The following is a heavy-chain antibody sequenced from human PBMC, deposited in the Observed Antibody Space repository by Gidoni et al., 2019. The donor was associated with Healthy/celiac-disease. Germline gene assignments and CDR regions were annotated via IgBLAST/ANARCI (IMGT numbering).Heavy chain of an antibody. Sequence: QVQLVQSGAAVKKPGASVKVSCKASGYTFTGYYMHWVRPAPGQGLEWIGWINPNSGGTNYAQKFQGRVTMTRDTSISTAYMELSRLRSDDTAVYYCAREGLDGGIELEPRERNYYYGMDVWGQGTTVTVSS. CDR1: GYTFTGYY. CDR2: INPNSGGT. CDR3: AREGLDGGIELEPRERNYYYGMDV. J-gene: IGHJ6*02. D-gene: IGHD1-1*01. V-gene: IGHV1-2*02.